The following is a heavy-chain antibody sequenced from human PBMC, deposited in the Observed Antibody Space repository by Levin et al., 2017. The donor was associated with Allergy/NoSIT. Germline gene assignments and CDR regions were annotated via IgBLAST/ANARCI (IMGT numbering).Heavy chain of an antibody. CDR2: ITGSGGST. D-gene: IGHD6-19*01. J-gene: IGHJ4*02. CDR3: AKGLDSSGWPYFNY. V-gene: IGHV3-23*01. Sequence: GESLKISCIASGFIFGSYAMTWVRQAPGKGLEWVSAITGSGGSTYYADSVKGRFTISRDNAKNTLYLQMNSLRPEDTAVYYCAKGLDSSGWPYFNYWGQGTLVTVSS. CDR1: GFIFGSYA.